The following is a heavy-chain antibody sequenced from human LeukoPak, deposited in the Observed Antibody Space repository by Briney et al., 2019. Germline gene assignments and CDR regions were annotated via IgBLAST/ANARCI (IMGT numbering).Heavy chain of an antibody. V-gene: IGHV3-21*01. J-gene: IGHJ4*02. D-gene: IGHD6-13*01. CDR1: GFTFSSYS. Sequence: GGSLRLSCAASGFTFSSYSMNWVRQAPGRGLECVSSISSSSSSIYYADSVKGRFTISRDDAKNSLYLQMNSLRAEDTAVYYCARTATDTGEFDYWGQGTLVTVSS. CDR3: ARTATDTGEFDY. CDR2: ISSSSSSI.